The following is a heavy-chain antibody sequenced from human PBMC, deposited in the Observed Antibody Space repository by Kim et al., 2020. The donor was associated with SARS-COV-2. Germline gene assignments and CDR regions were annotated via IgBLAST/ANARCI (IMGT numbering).Heavy chain of an antibody. CDR2: IYYSGST. CDR3: ARGTLDYYGSGSYPHV. V-gene: IGHV4-31*03. CDR1: GGSISSGGYY. J-gene: IGHJ6*02. Sequence: SETLSLTCTVSGGSISSGGYYWSWIRQHPGKGLEWIGYIYYSGSTYYNPSLKSRVTISVDTSKNQFSLKLSSVTAADTAVYYCARGTLDYYGSGSYPHVWGQGTTVTVSS. D-gene: IGHD3-10*01.